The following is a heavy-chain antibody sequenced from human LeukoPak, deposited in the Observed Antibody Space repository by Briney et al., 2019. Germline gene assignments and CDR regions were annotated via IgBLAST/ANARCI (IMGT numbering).Heavy chain of an antibody. J-gene: IGHJ1*01. Sequence: GGSLRLSCAASGFTFSNAWMNWVRQAPGKGLEWVGRIKSKTDGGTTDYAAPVKGRFTISRDDSRNTLYLQMDSLKIEDTAVYYCTTDRYYDNSELQFQHWGQGTLDTVSS. V-gene: IGHV3-15*07. CDR1: GFTFSNAW. D-gene: IGHD3-22*01. CDR2: IKSKTDGGTT. CDR3: TTDRYYDNSELQFQH.